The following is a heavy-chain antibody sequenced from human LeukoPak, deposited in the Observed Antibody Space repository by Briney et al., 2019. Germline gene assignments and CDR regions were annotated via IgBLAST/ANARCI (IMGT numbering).Heavy chain of an antibody. CDR3: AKNENYYDSSGTAFDI. J-gene: IGHJ3*02. CDR1: GFTFSSYA. V-gene: IGHV3-30*04. CDR2: VSYDGSNT. Sequence: GGSLRLSCAASGFTFSSYAMHWVRQAPGKGLEWVAVVSYDGSNTYYADSVKGRFIISRDNSKNTLYLRMNSLRAEDTAVYYCAKNENYYDSSGTAFDIWGQGTMVSVSS. D-gene: IGHD3-22*01.